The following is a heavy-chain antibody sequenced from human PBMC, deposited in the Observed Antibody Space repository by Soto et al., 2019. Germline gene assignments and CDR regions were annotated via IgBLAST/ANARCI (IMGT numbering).Heavy chain of an antibody. CDR2: ISYDGSNK. J-gene: IGHJ4*02. D-gene: IGHD3-16*01. CDR1: GFTFSSYA. CDR3: ARGGEAESFDY. V-gene: IGHV3-30-3*01. Sequence: QVQLVESGGGVVQPGRSLRLSCADSGFTFSSYAMHWVRQAPGKGLEWVAVISYDGSNKYYADSVKGRFTISRDNSKNTLYLQMNSLRAEDTAVYYCARGGEAESFDYWGQGTLVTVSS.